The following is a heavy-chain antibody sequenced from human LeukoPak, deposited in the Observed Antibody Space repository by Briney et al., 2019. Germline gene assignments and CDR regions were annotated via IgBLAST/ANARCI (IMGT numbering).Heavy chain of an antibody. D-gene: IGHD1-26*01. CDR3: ARGPRGGTYYVFSFDS. Sequence: GGSLRLSCAASGFTFSSYAMHWVRQAPGKGLEWVAVISYDGSNKYYADSVKGRFTISRDNSKNTLYLQMNSLRAEDTAVYYCARGPRGGTYYVFSFDSGGQGPRVPVS. J-gene: IGHJ4*02. CDR1: GFTFSSYA. CDR2: ISYDGSNK. V-gene: IGHV3-30-3*01.